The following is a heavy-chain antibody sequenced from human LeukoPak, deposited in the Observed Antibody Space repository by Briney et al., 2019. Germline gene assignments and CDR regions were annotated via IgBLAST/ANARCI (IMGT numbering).Heavy chain of an antibody. D-gene: IGHD3-9*01. V-gene: IGHV4-34*01. Sequence: PSETLSLTCAVYGGSFSDSYWSWIRQPPGKGLERIGEINHSGSTYYNASLKSRVTISVDTSKNQFSLRLSSMTAADTAVYYCARVRGYDILTGYYIGIFDYWGQGTLVTVSS. CDR2: INHSGST. CDR3: ARVRGYDILTGYYIGIFDY. J-gene: IGHJ4*02. CDR1: GGSFSDSY.